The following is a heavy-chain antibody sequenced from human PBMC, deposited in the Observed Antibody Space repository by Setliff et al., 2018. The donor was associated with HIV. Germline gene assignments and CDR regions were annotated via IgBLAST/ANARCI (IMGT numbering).Heavy chain of an antibody. CDR3: ARTIPLAGSDMDL. Sequence: ASVKVSCKASGYSFTDYYIHWVRQAPGQGLEWMGRINPNNGGTNYVQRFRGRATMTRDTSINTAYMELSSLRSDDTAVYYCARTIPLAGSDMDLWGKGTTVTVSS. J-gene: IGHJ6*03. D-gene: IGHD6-19*01. V-gene: IGHV1-2*06. CDR2: INPNNGGT. CDR1: GYSFTDYY.